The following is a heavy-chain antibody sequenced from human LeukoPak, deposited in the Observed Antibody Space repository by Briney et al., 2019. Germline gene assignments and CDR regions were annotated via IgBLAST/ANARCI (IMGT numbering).Heavy chain of an antibody. J-gene: IGHJ4*02. V-gene: IGHV3-11*05. D-gene: IGHD4-23*01. CDR1: GFTFSDYS. CDR2: ISSSSTYA. Sequence: GGSLRLSCAASGFTFSDYSMSWIRQAPGKGLEWISYISSSSTYANYADSVKGRFTISRDNARNSLFLQTNSLRAEDTAVYYCARARRSVVNELVFHYGGESTLVTVSS. CDR3: ARARRSVVNELVFHY.